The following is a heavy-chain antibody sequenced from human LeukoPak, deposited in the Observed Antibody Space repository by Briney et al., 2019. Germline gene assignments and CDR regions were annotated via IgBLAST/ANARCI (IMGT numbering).Heavy chain of an antibody. CDR3: ARGTAVAGHDF. V-gene: IGHV1-2*02. J-gene: IGHJ4*02. Sequence: SVKVSCKASGYTFTGYYIHWVRQAPGQGLEWMGWMNPNSGDTHYAQNFQGRVTLTGDTSIDTAYMEVSSLTSDDTAVYYCARGTAVAGHDFWGQGTLVTVSS. CDR1: GYTFTGYY. D-gene: IGHD6-19*01. CDR2: MNPNSGDT.